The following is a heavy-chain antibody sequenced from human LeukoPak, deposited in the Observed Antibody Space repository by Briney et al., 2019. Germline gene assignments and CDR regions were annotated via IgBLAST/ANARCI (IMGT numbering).Heavy chain of an antibody. V-gene: IGHV3-21*01. CDR2: ISTSSSYI. J-gene: IGHJ6*03. D-gene: IGHD4-23*01. Sequence: GGSLRLSCAASGFTFSSYTMNWVRQAPGKGLEWVSSISTSSSYIYYADSVKGRFTISRDNAKKSLYLQMNSLRAEDTAVYYCARDGDTVLTRGYYYYMDVWGKGTTVTVSS. CDR1: GFTFSSYT. CDR3: ARDGDTVLTRGYYYYMDV.